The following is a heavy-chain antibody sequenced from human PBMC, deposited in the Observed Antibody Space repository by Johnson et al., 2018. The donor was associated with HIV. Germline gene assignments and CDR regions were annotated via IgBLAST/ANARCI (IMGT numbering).Heavy chain of an antibody. Sequence: QVQLVESGGGLVQPWGSLRLSCAASGLTFSSYGMHWVRQAPGKGLEWVAVISYDGSNKYYADSVKGRFTISRDNSKNTLYLQMNSLGAEDTAVYYCASQGPPALDTRGVGTMNTDSS. J-gene: IGHJ3*02. CDR3: ASQGPPALDT. CDR2: ISYDGSNK. CDR1: GLTFSSYG. V-gene: IGHV3-30*03.